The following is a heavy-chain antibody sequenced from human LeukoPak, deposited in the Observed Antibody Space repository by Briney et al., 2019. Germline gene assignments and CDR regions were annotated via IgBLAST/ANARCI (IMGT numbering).Heavy chain of an antibody. CDR3: ATDSVRKHIVGWFDP. CDR2: FDPEDGET. D-gene: IGHD2-15*01. CDR1: GYTLTELS. V-gene: IGHV1-24*01. J-gene: IGHJ5*02. Sequence: ASVKVSCKVSGYTLTELSMHWVRQAPGKGLEWMGGFDPEDGETIYAQKFQGRVTMTEDTSTDTAYMELSSLRSEDTAVYYRATDSVRKHIVGWFDPWGQGTLVTVSS.